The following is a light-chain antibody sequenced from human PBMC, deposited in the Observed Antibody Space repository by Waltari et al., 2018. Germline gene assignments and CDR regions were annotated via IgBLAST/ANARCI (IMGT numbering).Light chain of an antibody. Sequence: EIVMTQSPATLSASPGERATLSCRASQIVSSNLAWYQHKPCKAPRLLIYGASTRATGIPARFSGSESGTEFNLTISSMQSEDFAVYYCQQYNNWPPLTFGGGTKVEIK. CDR2: GAS. V-gene: IGKV3-15*01. J-gene: IGKJ4*01. CDR3: QQYNNWPPLT. CDR1: QIVSSN.